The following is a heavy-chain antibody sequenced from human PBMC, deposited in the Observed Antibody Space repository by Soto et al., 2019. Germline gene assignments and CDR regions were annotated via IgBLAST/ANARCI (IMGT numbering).Heavy chain of an antibody. CDR2: MNPASGNT. CDR1: GDTFNTND. J-gene: IGHJ4*02. D-gene: IGHD3-3*02. V-gene: IGHV1-8*01. Sequence: QVQLVQSGAEVKKPGDSVKVSCKASGDTFNTNDFNWVRQATGQGLEWMGWMNPASGNTGFAQKFRGRVSLTMDTSTSIAYRELSSLTSEDTAMYYCTRGISDSWGQGTLVTVSS. CDR3: TRGISDS.